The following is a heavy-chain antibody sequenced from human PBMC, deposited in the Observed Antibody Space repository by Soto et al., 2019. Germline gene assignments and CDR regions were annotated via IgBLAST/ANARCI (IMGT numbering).Heavy chain of an antibody. V-gene: IGHV3-64D*08. J-gene: IGHJ6*02. CDR2: ISSNGGST. Sequence: PGGSLRLSCSASGFTFSSYVMHWVRQAPGKGLEYVSAISSNGGSTYYADSVKGRFTISRDNSKNTLYLQMSSLRAEDTAVYYCVKDQQWLGRRHYYYGMDVWGQGTTVTVSS. D-gene: IGHD6-19*01. CDR3: VKDQQWLGRRHYYYGMDV. CDR1: GFTFSSYV.